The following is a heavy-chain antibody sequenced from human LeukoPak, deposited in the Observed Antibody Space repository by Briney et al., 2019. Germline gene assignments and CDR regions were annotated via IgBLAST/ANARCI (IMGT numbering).Heavy chain of an antibody. V-gene: IGHV3-7*01. CDR1: GFTFSSYW. CDR2: IKQDGSEK. D-gene: IGHD3-3*01. CDR3: AKEYDFWSGYLGY. Sequence: GGSLRLSCAASGFTFSSYWMSWVRQAPGKGLEWVANIKQDGSEKYYVDSVKGRFTISRDNAKNSLYLQMNSLRAEDTAVYYCAKEYDFWSGYLGYWGQGTLVTVSS. J-gene: IGHJ4*02.